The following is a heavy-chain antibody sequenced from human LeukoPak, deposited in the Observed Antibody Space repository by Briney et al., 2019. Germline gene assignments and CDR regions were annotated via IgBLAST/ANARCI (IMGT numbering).Heavy chain of an antibody. CDR1: GFTFSSYS. CDR2: ISSSSSYI. CDR3: ARKNDWYFDL. Sequence: GGSLRLSCAASGFTFSSYSMNWVRQAPGKGLEWVSSISSSSSYIYYADSVKGRFTISRDNAKNSLYLQMNSLRAEDTAVCYCARKNDWYFDLWGRGTLVTVSS. V-gene: IGHV3-21*01. J-gene: IGHJ2*01.